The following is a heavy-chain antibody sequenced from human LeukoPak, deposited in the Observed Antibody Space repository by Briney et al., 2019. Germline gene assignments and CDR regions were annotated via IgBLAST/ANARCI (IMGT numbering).Heavy chain of an antibody. CDR3: SKSGLVGATYFDY. D-gene: IGHD1-26*01. CDR2: ISGSGGST. J-gene: IGHJ4*02. CDR1: GFTFSSYA. Sequence: PGGSLRLSCAASGFTFSSYAMSWVRQAPGKGLEWVSAISGSGGSTYYADSVKGRFAISRDNSKNTLYLQMNSLRAEDTAVYYCSKSGLVGATYFDYWGQGTLVTVSS. V-gene: IGHV3-23*01.